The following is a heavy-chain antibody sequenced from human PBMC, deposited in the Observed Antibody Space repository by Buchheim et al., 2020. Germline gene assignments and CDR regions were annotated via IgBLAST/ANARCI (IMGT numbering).Heavy chain of an antibody. Sequence: QVQLQESGPGLVKPSETLSLTCTVSGGSISSHYWSWIRQPPGKGLEWIGYIYYSGSTNYNPSLKSRVTISVDTSKSQFSLKLRSLTAADTAVYYCARQGEIAAAELYYFDYWGQGTL. CDR3: ARQGEIAAAELYYFDY. V-gene: IGHV4-59*08. CDR1: GGSISSHY. CDR2: IYYSGST. D-gene: IGHD6-13*01. J-gene: IGHJ4*02.